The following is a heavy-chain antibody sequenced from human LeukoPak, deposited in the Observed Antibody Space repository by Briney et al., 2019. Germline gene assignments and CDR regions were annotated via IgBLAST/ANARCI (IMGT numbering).Heavy chain of an antibody. CDR2: IYTSGST. V-gene: IGHV4-4*07. D-gene: IGHD6-13*01. CDR3: ARLGSSSWYGYFDY. Sequence: SETLSLTCIVSGGSISSYYWSWIRQPAGKGLEWIGRIYTSGSTSYNPSLKRRVTMSVDTSKNQFSLKLSSVTAADTAVYYCARLGSSSWYGYFDYWGQGTLVTVSS. J-gene: IGHJ4*02. CDR1: GGSISSYY.